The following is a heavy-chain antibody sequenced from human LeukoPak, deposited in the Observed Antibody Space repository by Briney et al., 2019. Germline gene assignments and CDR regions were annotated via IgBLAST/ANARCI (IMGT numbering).Heavy chain of an antibody. CDR3: AKDLSSVVVVPAAIESPLGY. D-gene: IGHD2-2*01. CDR2: IRYDGSNK. V-gene: IGHV3-30*02. J-gene: IGHJ4*02. Sequence: GGSLRLSCAASGFTFSSYGMHWVHQAPGKGLEWVAFIRYDGSNKYYADSVKGRFTISRDNSKNTLYLQMNSLRAEDTAVYYCAKDLSSVVVVPAAIESPLGYWGQGTLVTVSS. CDR1: GFTFSSYG.